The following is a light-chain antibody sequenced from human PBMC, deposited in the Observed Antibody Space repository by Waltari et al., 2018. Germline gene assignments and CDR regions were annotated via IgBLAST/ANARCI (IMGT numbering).Light chain of an antibody. CDR2: AVD. J-gene: IGLJ2*01. CDR1: SSDVGAYDY. V-gene: IGLV2-11*01. CDR3: CSYAGGQTVI. Sequence: QSALTQPRSVSGSPGQSVTISCTGTSSDVGAYDYVSWYQQHPGKAPKLVIYAVDKRPSVVPAHFSGSKSGNTASLTVSGLQAEDEADYYGCSYAGGQTVIFGGGTRLTVL.